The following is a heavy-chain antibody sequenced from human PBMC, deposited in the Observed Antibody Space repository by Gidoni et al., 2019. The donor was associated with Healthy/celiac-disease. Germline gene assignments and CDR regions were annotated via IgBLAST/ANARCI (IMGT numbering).Heavy chain of an antibody. J-gene: IGHJ6*02. CDR3: ARVDCSGGSCYSDYYYGMDV. Sequence: QVQLVQSGAEVTKPGSSVKVSCKASGGTFSSYAISWVRQAPGQGLEWMGGIIPIFGTANYAQKFQGRVTITADKSTSTAYMELSSLRSEDTAVYYCARVDCSGGSCYSDYYYGMDVWGQGTTVTVSS. V-gene: IGHV1-69*06. CDR2: IIPIFGTA. D-gene: IGHD2-15*01. CDR1: GGTFSSYA.